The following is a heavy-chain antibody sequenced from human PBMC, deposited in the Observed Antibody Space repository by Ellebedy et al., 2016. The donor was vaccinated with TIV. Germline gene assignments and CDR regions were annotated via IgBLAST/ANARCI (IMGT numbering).Heavy chain of an antibody. Sequence: GGSLRLSXAASGFTFSSYGMHWVRQAPGKGLEWVAVISYDGSNKYYADSVKGRFTISRDNSKNTLYLQMNSLRAADTAVYYCAVTPYYYGSGSYYFVGYYYGMDVWGQGTTVTVSS. CDR2: ISYDGSNK. J-gene: IGHJ6*02. V-gene: IGHV3-30*03. D-gene: IGHD3-10*01. CDR3: AVTPYYYGSGSYYFVGYYYGMDV. CDR1: GFTFSSYG.